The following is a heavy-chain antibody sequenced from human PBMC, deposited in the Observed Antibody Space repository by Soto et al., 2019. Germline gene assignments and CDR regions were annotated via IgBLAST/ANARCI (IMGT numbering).Heavy chain of an antibody. Sequence: EVKLLESGGGLAQPGGSLRLSCTAYGFTFSNFAMSWVRQAPGRGLQWLSGISGAGGATYYADSAKGRFTISRDNANNTLFLDINGLRAEDTAVYYCARDWQLFQPYYFDHWGQGILVTVTS. CDR1: GFTFSNFA. V-gene: IGHV3-23*01. CDR2: ISGAGGAT. CDR3: ARDWQLFQPYYFDH. J-gene: IGHJ4*02. D-gene: IGHD3-9*01.